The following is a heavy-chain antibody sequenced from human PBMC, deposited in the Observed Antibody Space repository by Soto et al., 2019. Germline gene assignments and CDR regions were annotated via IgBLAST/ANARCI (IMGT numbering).Heavy chain of an antibody. CDR2: IFIGGTT. J-gene: IGHJ5*02. D-gene: IGHD3-10*01. Sequence: HPGGSLRLSCAASGFTFSSYAMHWVRQAPGKGLEWVAVIFIGGTTQYAESVKGRFTISRDKSENTVVLQMNSVRAEDTAVYYCARLGPYASGTYSFRHNRLDPWGQGTQVIVSS. CDR1: GFTFSSYA. V-gene: IGHV3-30-3*01. CDR3: ARLGPYASGTYSFRHNRLDP.